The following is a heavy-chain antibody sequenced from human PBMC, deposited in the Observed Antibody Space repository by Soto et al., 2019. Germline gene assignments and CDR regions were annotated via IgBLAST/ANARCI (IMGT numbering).Heavy chain of an antibody. CDR3: AKSGGSAWYSYLDV. Sequence: GGSLRLSCAASGFPFSNYAMSWVRQAPGKGLEWVSAISGSGGSTYYADSVKGRFTISRDNSKNTLYLQMNSLRAEDTAVYYCAKSGGSAWYSYLDVWGKGTTVTVSS. J-gene: IGHJ6*03. CDR1: GFPFSNYA. CDR2: ISGSGGST. D-gene: IGHD6-19*01. V-gene: IGHV3-23*01.